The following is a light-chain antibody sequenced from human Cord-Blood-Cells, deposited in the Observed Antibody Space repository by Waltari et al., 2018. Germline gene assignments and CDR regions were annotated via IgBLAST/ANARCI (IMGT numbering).Light chain of an antibody. CDR3: AAWDDSLSGRV. CDR1: SSNIGSNY. CDR2: RNN. J-gene: IGLJ3*02. Sequence: QSVLTQPPSASGTPGQRVTISCSGSSSNIGSNYVYWYQQLPGTAPKLLIYRNNPRPSGGPDRLSGSKSGTSACLAISGVRSEDEADYYCAAWDDSLSGRVFGGGTKLTVL. V-gene: IGLV1-47*01.